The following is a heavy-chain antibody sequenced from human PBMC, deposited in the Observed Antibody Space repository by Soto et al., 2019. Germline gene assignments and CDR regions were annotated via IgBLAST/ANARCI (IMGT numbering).Heavy chain of an antibody. Sequence: GASVKVSCKASGYTFTSYGISWVRQAPGQGLEWMGWISAYNGNTNYAQKLQGRVTMTTDTSTSTAYMELRSLRSDDTAVYYCARDRGRSGLYYYYGMDVWGQGTTVTVSS. J-gene: IGHJ6*02. D-gene: IGHD6-25*01. CDR2: ISAYNGNT. CDR3: ARDRGRSGLYYYYGMDV. V-gene: IGHV1-18*01. CDR1: GYTFTSYG.